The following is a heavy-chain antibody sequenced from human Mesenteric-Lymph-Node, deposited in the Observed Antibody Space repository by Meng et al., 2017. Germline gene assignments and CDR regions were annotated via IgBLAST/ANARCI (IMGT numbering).Heavy chain of an antibody. CDR2: TYDRSKWYN. J-gene: IGHJ4*02. V-gene: IGHV6-1*01. CDR1: GDSVSSKSAA. CDR3: ASTQNHF. D-gene: IGHD2-15*01. Sequence: QVQLQQSGPGLVKPSQTLSLTCAIPGDSVSSKSAAWSWIRQSPSRGFEWLGRTYDRSKWYNDYAVAVKSRISINPDTSKNQFSLRLNSVTPEDTAVYYCASTQNHFWGQGTLVTVSS.